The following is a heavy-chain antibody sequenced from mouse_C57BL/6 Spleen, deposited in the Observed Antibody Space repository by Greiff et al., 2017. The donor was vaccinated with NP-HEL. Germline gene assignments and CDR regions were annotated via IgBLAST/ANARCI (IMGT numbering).Heavy chain of an antibody. V-gene: IGHV1-64*01. Sequence: VQLQQSGAELVKPGASVKLSCKASGYTFTSYWMHWVKQRPGQGLEWIGMIHPNSGSTNYNEKFKSKATLTVDKSSSTAYMQLSSLTSEDSAVYYCARRNPYYGSSYWYFDVWGTGTTVTVSS. CDR2: IHPNSGST. D-gene: IGHD1-1*01. J-gene: IGHJ1*03. CDR3: ARRNPYYGSSYWYFDV. CDR1: GYTFTSYW.